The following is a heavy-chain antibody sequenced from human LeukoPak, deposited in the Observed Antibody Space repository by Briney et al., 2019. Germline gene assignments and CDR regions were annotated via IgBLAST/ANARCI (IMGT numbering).Heavy chain of an antibody. CDR2: ISGSGGST. D-gene: IGHD1-1*01. CDR1: GFTFSSYA. Sequence: GGSLRLSCAASGFTFSSYAMSWVRQAPGKGLEWVSAISGSGGSTYYADSVKGRFTISRDNPGNVVYLRMDSLRAEDTAVYYCTRVAQSGPTGWFDPWGQGTLVTVAS. J-gene: IGHJ5*02. V-gene: IGHV3-23*01. CDR3: TRVAQSGPTGWFDP.